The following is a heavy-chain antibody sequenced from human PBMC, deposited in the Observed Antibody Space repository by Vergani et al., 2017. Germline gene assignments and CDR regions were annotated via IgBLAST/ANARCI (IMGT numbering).Heavy chain of an antibody. V-gene: IGHV1-46*01. J-gene: IGHJ6*03. D-gene: IGHD3-22*01. CDR3: ARGDTYYYDSRYYYYYYMDV. Sequence: QVQLVQSGAEVPMPGASVKVSCKASGHSLSSDYLHWIRQAPGQGLEWMGIINPSSGSTSYAQHFQGRVSMTRDTSTGTVYMELNRLRSEDTAIYYCARGDTYYYDSRYYYYYYMDVWGKGTTVTVSS. CDR1: GHSLSSDY. CDR2: INPSSGST.